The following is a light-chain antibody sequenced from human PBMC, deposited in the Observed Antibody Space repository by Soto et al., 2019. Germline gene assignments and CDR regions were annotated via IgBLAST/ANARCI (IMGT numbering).Light chain of an antibody. CDR2: YDS. CDR1: NIGSKS. Sequence: SYELTRPPSVSVAPGKTARITCGGNNIGSKSVHWYQQKPGQAPVLVIYYDSDRPSGIPERFSGSNSGNTATLTISRVEAGDEADYYCQVWDSSSGGVVFGGGTKLTVL. V-gene: IGLV3-21*04. J-gene: IGLJ2*01. CDR3: QVWDSSSGGVV.